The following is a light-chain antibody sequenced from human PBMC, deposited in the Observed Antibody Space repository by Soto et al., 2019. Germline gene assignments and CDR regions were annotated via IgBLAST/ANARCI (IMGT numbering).Light chain of an antibody. CDR1: QTISDW. J-gene: IGKJ1*01. V-gene: IGKV1-5*03. Sequence: DIQMTQSPSTLSASIGDRVTITCRASQTISDWLAWHQQKPGKAPKLLIYKASSLESGVPSRFSGSGSGTEFTLTISSLQPDDFATYYCQQYNSYPWTFGQGTKVDNK. CDR2: KAS. CDR3: QQYNSYPWT.